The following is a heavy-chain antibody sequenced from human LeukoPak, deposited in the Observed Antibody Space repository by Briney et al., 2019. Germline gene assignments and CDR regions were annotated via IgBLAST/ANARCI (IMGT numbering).Heavy chain of an antibody. CDR2: VGPSGART. V-gene: IGHV3-23*01. CDR3: ARDRNYYYYMDV. Sequence: GGSLRLSCAASRFTFSHHGMNWVRQAPGKGLEWVSGVGPSGARTYYADSVKGRFTVSRDNSKNMVFLQMNSLRAEDTAVYYCARDRNYYYYMDVWGKGATVTISS. CDR1: RFTFSHHG. J-gene: IGHJ6*03.